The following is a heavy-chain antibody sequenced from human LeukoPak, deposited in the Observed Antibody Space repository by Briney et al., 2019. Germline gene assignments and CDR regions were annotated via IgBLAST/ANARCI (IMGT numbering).Heavy chain of an antibody. CDR2: IKSKPDGGAI. Sequence: GGSLRLSCAASGFTFSNAWMSWVRQAPGKGLEWVGRIKSKPDGGAIDYAAPVKGRFIISRDDSKDMLYLQMNSLKTEDTGVYYCARDSNGGSSGYWGQGTLVIVSS. V-gene: IGHV3-15*01. CDR1: GFTFSNAW. D-gene: IGHD2-15*01. J-gene: IGHJ4*02. CDR3: ARDSNGGSSGY.